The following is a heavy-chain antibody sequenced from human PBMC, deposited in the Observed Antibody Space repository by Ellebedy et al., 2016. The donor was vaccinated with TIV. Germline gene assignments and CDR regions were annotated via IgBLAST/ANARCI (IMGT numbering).Heavy chain of an antibody. V-gene: IGHV1-46*01. J-gene: IGHJ4*02. CDR3: ARYGACGGDCYGDNY. CDR1: GYTFTSYY. Sequence: AASVKVSCKASGYTFTSYYMHWVRQAPGLGLEWMGIINTSGGSTSYAQKFQGRITVTMDTSTSTLYMELSSLRSEDTAVYYCARYGACGGDCYGDNYWGQGSLVTVSS. D-gene: IGHD2-21*02. CDR2: INTSGGST.